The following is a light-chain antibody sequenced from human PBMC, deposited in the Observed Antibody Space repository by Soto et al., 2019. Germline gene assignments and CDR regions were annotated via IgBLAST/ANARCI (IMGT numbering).Light chain of an antibody. V-gene: IGKV3-15*01. Sequence: EIVMTPSPATLSVSPGDRATLSCRASQSVSSNLAWYQQKPGQAPRLLIYGASTRATGIPARFSGSGSGTEFTLTISSLQSEDFAVYYCQQYNNWPPYTFGQGTKLEIK. CDR1: QSVSSN. J-gene: IGKJ2*01. CDR3: QQYNNWPPYT. CDR2: GAS.